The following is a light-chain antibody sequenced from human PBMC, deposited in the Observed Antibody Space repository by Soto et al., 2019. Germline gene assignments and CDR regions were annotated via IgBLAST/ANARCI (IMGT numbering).Light chain of an antibody. CDR2: DAS. J-gene: IGKJ1*01. Sequence: DIQLTQSPSTLSASIGDRGVITCRASQTIDRWLAWYQQRPGLAPKLLIYDASTLERGVQSRFSGSGSETELTISITSLKPDDFATYHCQQYADKQTFGKGTTVEV. CDR1: QTIDRW. CDR3: QQYADKQT. V-gene: IGKV1-5*01.